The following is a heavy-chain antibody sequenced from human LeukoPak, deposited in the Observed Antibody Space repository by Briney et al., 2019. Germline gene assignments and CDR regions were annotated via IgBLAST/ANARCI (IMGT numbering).Heavy chain of an antibody. CDR2: VSAYNGNT. CDR1: GYTFTSYG. J-gene: IGHJ3*02. V-gene: IGHV1-18*01. Sequence: ASVKVSCKASGYTFTSYGISWVRQAPGQGLEWMGWVSAYNGNTNYAQKLQGRVTMTTDTSTSTAYMELRSLRSDDTAVYYCARDSGYSYGPGGAFDIWGQGTMVTVSS. CDR3: ARDSGYSYGPGGAFDI. D-gene: IGHD5-18*01.